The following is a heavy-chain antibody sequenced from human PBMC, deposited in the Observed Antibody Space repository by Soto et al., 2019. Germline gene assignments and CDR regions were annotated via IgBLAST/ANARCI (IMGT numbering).Heavy chain of an antibody. CDR3: VRKDYSDWFFDL. V-gene: IGHV4-4*02. D-gene: IGHD4-4*01. J-gene: IGHJ2*01. CDR2: IYHSGST. CDR1: GASISSSHW. Sequence: QVQLQESGPGLVKPSGTLSLTCAVSGASISSSHWWSWVRQPPGKGLEWIGEIYHSGSTYSNASLKSRVAISLDKSKNHFSLKLRSVTAADTAVYYCVRKDYSDWFFDLWGRGTLVTVSS.